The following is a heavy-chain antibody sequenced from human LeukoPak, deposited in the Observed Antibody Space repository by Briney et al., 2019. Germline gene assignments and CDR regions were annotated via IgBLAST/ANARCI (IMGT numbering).Heavy chain of an antibody. Sequence: SETLSLTCTVSGGSISSYYWSWIRQPPGKGLEWIGYIYYSGSTNYNPSLKSRVTISVDTSKNQCSLKLSSVTAADTAVYYCAGGYSGYDDNWFDPWGQGTLVTVSS. V-gene: IGHV4-59*01. J-gene: IGHJ5*02. CDR1: GGSISSYY. CDR2: IYYSGST. CDR3: AGGYSGYDDNWFDP. D-gene: IGHD5-12*01.